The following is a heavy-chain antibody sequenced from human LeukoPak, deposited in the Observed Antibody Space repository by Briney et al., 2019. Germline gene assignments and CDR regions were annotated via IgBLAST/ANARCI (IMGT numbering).Heavy chain of an antibody. CDR1: GFTFSDYS. D-gene: IGHD3-22*01. J-gene: IGHJ4*02. Sequence: GGSLRLSCAASGFTFSDYSMNWVRQAPGKGLEWVSYISSSSSSMYYADSVKGRFTISRDNARSSLYLQMNSLRAEDTAVYYCARQNGAGYYYYFDSWGRGTLVTVSS. V-gene: IGHV3-48*01. CDR3: ARQNGAGYYYYFDS. CDR2: ISSSSSSM.